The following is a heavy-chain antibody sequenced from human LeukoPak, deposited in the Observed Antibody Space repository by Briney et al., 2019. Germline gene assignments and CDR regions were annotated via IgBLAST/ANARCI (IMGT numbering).Heavy chain of an antibody. CDR3: ARGLTYSSGWGDY. J-gene: IGHJ4*02. CDR2: INHSGST. V-gene: IGHV4-34*01. Sequence: SETLSLTCAVYGGSFSGYYWSWIRQPPGKGLEWIGEINHSGSTNYNPSLKSRVTILVDTSKNQFSLKLSSVTAADTAVYYCARGLTYSSGWGDYWGQGTLVTVSS. CDR1: GGSFSGYY. D-gene: IGHD6-19*01.